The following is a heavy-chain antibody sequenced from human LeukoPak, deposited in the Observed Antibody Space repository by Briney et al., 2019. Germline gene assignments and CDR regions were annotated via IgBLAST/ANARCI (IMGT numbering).Heavy chain of an antibody. CDR1: GFTFTSYK. J-gene: IGHJ3*02. CDR3: ARDPPLRYFDWASADAFDI. D-gene: IGHD3-9*01. Sequence: GGSLRLSCAASGFTFTSYKMNWVRQAPGKGLEWVSYISTTSSTIYYADSVKGRFTISRDNAKNSLYLQMNSLRAEDTAVYYCARDPPLRYFDWASADAFDIWGQGTMVTVSS. V-gene: IGHV3-48*04. CDR2: ISTTSSTI.